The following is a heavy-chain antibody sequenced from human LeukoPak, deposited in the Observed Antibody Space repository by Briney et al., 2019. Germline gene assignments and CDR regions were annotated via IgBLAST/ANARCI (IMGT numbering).Heavy chain of an antibody. CDR2: VIPIFGTA. CDR3: ARGSEYYDSSGYYYFDY. V-gene: IGHV1-69*05. Sequence: SVKVSCKASGGTFSSYAISWVRQAPGQGLEWMGGVIPIFGTANYAHKLQGRVTITTDEYTSTAYMELSSLRSEDTAVYYCARGSEYYDSSGYYYFDYWGQGTLVTVS. J-gene: IGHJ4*02. D-gene: IGHD3-22*01. CDR1: GGTFSSYA.